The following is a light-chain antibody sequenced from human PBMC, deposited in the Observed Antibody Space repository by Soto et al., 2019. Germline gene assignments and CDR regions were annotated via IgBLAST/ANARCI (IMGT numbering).Light chain of an antibody. CDR3: QQYGISRT. Sequence: EIVLNQSPGTLSLSPGERATLSCRASESVNSRYLAWYQQKPGQAPRLLIYGASSRATGIPDRFSGSGSGTDFTLTISRLEPEDFVVYYCQQYGISRTFGQVGKVDIK. V-gene: IGKV3-20*01. CDR2: GAS. J-gene: IGKJ1*01. CDR1: ESVNSRY.